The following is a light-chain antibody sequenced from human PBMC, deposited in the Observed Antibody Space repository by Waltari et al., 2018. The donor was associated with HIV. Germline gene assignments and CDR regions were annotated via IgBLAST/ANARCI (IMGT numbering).Light chain of an antibody. J-gene: IGKJ4*01. V-gene: IGKV3-20*01. CDR3: QQYGSSPLT. Sequence: ELVLTQSPGTLSLSPGERVPLSCRASQSVTSSFLSWYQQKPGQAPRLIIYGASSRATGIPDRFSGGGSGTDFTLTISRLEPEDFAVYYCQQYGSSPLTFGGGTKVDIK. CDR2: GAS. CDR1: QSVTSSF.